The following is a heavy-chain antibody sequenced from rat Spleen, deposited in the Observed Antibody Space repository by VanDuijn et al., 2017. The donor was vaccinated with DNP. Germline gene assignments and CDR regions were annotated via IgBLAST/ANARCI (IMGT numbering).Heavy chain of an antibody. CDR2: ITGGGGTT. V-gene: IGHV5-31*01. CDR3: TKDAFDY. CDR1: GFTFSYYW. Sequence: EVQLVESGGDLVQPGRSLKLSCVASGFTFSYYWMAWVRQVPGKGLEWIASITGGGGTTSYPDSVKGRFTISRDNGKSTVYLQMESLRSEDTATYYCTKDAFDYWGQGVMVTVSS. J-gene: IGHJ2*01.